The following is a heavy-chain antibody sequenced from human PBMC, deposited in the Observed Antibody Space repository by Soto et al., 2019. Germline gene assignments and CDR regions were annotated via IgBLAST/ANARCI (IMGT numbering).Heavy chain of an antibody. Sequence: QVQLVESGGGVVQPGRSLRLSCAASGFTFSSYGMHWVRQAPGKGLEWVAVIWYDGSNKYYADSVKGRFTISRDNSKNPLYLQMNSPRAEDTAVYYCARDPRYGSGSYVAYWGQGTLVTVSS. D-gene: IGHD3-10*01. J-gene: IGHJ4*02. V-gene: IGHV3-33*01. CDR2: IWYDGSNK. CDR3: ARDPRYGSGSYVAY. CDR1: GFTFSSYG.